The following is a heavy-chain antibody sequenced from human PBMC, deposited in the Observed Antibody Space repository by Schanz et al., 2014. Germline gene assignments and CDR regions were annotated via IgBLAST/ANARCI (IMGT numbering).Heavy chain of an antibody. CDR2: INPNSGGT. D-gene: IGHD3-10*01. CDR3: AREGTIIRGLTGWFDP. CDR1: GYTFTDYH. V-gene: IGHV1-2*06. J-gene: IGHJ5*02. Sequence: QVQLVQSGAEVKKPGASVKVSCKASGYTFTDYHIHWVRQAPGQGLEWMGRINPNSGGTNFAQKFQGRVTVTRDTSISTAYMELDSLRFDDTAVYYCAREGTIIRGLTGWFDPWGQGTLVTVSS.